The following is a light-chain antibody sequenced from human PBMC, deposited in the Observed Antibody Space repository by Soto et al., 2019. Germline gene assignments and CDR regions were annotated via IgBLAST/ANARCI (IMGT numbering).Light chain of an antibody. V-gene: IGKV3-20*01. CDR1: QSVSSSY. CDR2: GAS. J-gene: IGKJ1*01. CDR3: QQYGSSP. Sequence: EIVLTKTLGTRSWSPGNRTTLSCRASQSVSSSYLAWYQQKPGQAPRLLIYGASSRATGIPDRFSGSGSGTDFTLTISRLEPEDFAVYYCQQYGSSPFGQGTKVDIK.